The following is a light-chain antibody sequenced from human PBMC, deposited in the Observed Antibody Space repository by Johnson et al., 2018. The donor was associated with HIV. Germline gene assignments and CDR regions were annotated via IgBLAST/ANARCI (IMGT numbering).Light chain of an antibody. Sequence: QSVLTQPPSISAAPGQKVSISCSRNTSNIGNIFVSWYQHPPGTAPRVLIYDNKKRPSGIPDRFSGSKSGASATLGITGLQTGDEADYYCATWDRSLRAGGVFGTGTKVTVL. CDR2: DNK. J-gene: IGLJ1*01. V-gene: IGLV1-51*01. CDR1: TSNIGNIF. CDR3: ATWDRSLRAGGV.